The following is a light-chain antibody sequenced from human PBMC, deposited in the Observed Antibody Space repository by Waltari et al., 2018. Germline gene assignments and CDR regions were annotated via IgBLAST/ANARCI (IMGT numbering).Light chain of an antibody. J-gene: IGKJ3*01. CDR1: QTISNH. Sequence: DIQMTQSPSSLSASVGDRVTITCRASQTISNHLNWYQHKPGQAPRLLIFGVSSLRGGVPSRFRGSGSETDFTLTISSLQPEDFATYYCQQSYSTPFTFGPGTKVDIK. CDR2: GVS. CDR3: QQSYSTPFT. V-gene: IGKV1-39*01.